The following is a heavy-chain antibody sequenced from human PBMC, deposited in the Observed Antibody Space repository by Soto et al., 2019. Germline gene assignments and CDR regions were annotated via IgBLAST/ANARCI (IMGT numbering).Heavy chain of an antibody. D-gene: IGHD3-3*01. CDR3: ASSDDFWSGYLPSYYGMDV. J-gene: IGHJ6*02. CDR2: INPNSGGT. V-gene: IGHV1-2*04. Sequence: ASVKVSCKASGYTFTGYYMHWVRQAPGQGLEWMGWINPNSGGTNYAQKFQGWVTMTRDTSISTAYMELSRLRSEDTAMYYCASSDDFWSGYLPSYYGMDVWGQGTTVTVSS. CDR1: GYTFTGYY.